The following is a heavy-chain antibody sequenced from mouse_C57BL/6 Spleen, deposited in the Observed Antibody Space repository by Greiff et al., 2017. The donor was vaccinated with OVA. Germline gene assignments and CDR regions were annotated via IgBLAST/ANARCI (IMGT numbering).Heavy chain of an antibody. D-gene: IGHD1-1*01. CDR1: GYSITSGYD. CDR3: ARGTSYYGSSSFAY. Sequence: EVKLMESGPGMVKPSQSLSLTCTVTGYSITSGYDWHWIRHFPGNKLEWMGYISYSGSTNYNPSLKSRISITHDTSKNHFFLKLNSVTTEDTATYYCARGTSYYGSSSFAYWGQGTLVTVSA. J-gene: IGHJ3*01. V-gene: IGHV3-1*01. CDR2: ISYSGST.